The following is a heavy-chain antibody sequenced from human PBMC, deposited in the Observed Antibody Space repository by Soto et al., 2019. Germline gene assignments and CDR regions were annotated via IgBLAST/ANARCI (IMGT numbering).Heavy chain of an antibody. Sequence: PSETLSLTCAVYGGSFSGYYWSWIRQPPGKGLEWIGEINHSGSTNYNPSLKSRVTISVDTSKNQFSLKLSSVTAAGTAVYYCARGPGYCSSTSCYGAHWFDPWGQGTLVTVSS. J-gene: IGHJ5*02. CDR1: GGSFSGYY. CDR2: INHSGST. V-gene: IGHV4-34*01. CDR3: ARGPGYCSSTSCYGAHWFDP. D-gene: IGHD2-2*01.